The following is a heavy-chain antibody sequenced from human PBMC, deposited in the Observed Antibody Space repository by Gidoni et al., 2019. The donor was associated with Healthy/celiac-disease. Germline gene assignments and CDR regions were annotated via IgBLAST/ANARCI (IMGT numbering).Heavy chain of an antibody. V-gene: IGHV4-39*01. CDR1: GGSISSSSYY. Sequence: QLQLQESGPGLVKPSETLSLTCTVSGGSISSSSYYWGWIRQPPGKGLEWIGSIYYSGSTYYNPSLKSRVPISVDTSKNQFSLKLSSVTAADTAVYYCARRGIAAAGWGWFDPWGQGTLVTVSS. CDR2: IYYSGST. J-gene: IGHJ5*02. D-gene: IGHD6-13*01. CDR3: ARRGIAAAGWGWFDP.